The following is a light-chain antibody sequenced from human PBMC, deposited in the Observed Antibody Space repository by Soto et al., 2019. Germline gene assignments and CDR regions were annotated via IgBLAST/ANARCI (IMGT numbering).Light chain of an antibody. Sequence: EIVLTQSPGTLSLSPGEGATLCCRASRSVPKNYLGWYKHKTGQAPRLLIYDVSNRAIDVPDRFSGSGSETIFTLTISGLEPEDFLVYYSQQYATAPLTFGGGTKLEIK. V-gene: IGKV3-20*01. J-gene: IGKJ4*01. CDR3: QQYATAPLT. CDR2: DVS. CDR1: RSVPKNY.